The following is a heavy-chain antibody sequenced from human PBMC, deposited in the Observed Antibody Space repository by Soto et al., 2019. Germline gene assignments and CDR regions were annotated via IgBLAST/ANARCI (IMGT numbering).Heavy chain of an antibody. CDR2: VSAGGDMT. CDR1: GFTFSSYA. V-gene: IGHV3-23*01. J-gene: IGHJ6*02. D-gene: IGHD3-10*01. CDR3: ARGDRGGSGSPASYYYSGLDV. Sequence: DVQVLESGGDLVQAGGSLRLSCAASGFTFSSYAMSWVRQAPGKGLEWVSSVSAGGDMTYYSDSVKGRFTISRDNSNNALFLQMTSLRIEDTALYYCARGDRGGSGSPASYYYSGLDVWGQGTTVTVS.